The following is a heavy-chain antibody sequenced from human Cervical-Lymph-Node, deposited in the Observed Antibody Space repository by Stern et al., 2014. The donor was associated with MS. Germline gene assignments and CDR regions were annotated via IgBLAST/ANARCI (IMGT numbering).Heavy chain of an antibody. Sequence: VQLVESGGGVVQPGRSLRLSCAASGFSFSNYGMHWVRQAPGKGLEWVAMIWYDGSKRYYADSVKGRFTMSRDNSKSTLYLQMNSLRAADTAVYYCAGLNYFDSTGPIDYWGQGTLVTVSS. J-gene: IGHJ4*02. CDR2: IWYDGSKR. V-gene: IGHV3-33*01. CDR1: GFSFSNYG. D-gene: IGHD3-22*01. CDR3: AGLNYFDSTGPIDY.